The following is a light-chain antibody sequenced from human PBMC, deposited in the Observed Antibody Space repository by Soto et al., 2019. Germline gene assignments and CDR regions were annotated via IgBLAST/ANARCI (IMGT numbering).Light chain of an antibody. CDR2: WAS. J-gene: IGKJ2*01. CDR1: QSVLFSSNNINF. CDR3: QQYYTTPPT. V-gene: IGKV4-1*01. Sequence: DIVMTQSPDSLAVSLGERATINCKSSQSVLFSSNNINFLTWYQQKPGQPPKLLIYWASTRESGVPDRFRGSGSGTDFTLTISNLQAEDVAVYYCQQYYTTPPTFGQGTKLEIK.